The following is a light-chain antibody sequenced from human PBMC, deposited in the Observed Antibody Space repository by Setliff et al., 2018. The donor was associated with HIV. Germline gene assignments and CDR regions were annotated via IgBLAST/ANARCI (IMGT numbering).Light chain of an antibody. V-gene: IGLV2-14*03. J-gene: IGLJ1*01. CDR3: SSYTSSTPLYV. Sequence: QSALTQPASVSGSPGQSITISCTGTSSDVGTYNFVSWYQQHPGKAPKLIIYDVNYRPSGVSNRFSGSKSGSTASLTISVLQAEDEADYYCSSYTSSTPLYVFGTGTKVTVL. CDR1: SSDVGTYNF. CDR2: DVN.